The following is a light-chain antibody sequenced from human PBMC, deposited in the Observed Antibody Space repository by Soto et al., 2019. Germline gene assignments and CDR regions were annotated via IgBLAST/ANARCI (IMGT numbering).Light chain of an antibody. V-gene: IGLV2-11*01. CDR2: DVS. CDR3: SSAAGGYVL. CDR1: SGDVGLYNY. Sequence: QSALTQPRSLTGFPGQSVTISCTGTSGDVGLYNYVSWYQQFPGKVPNLIIYDVSKRPSGVPDRFSASKSGITASLTISGLPTEDDAYYYCSSAAGGYVLFGGGTKLTVL. J-gene: IGLJ2*01.